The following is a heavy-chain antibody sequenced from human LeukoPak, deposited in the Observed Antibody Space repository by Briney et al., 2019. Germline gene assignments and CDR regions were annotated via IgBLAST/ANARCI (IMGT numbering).Heavy chain of an antibody. CDR2: INPSGGST. Sequence: ASVKVSCNASGGTFSSYAISWVRQAPGQGLEWMGIINPSGGSTSYAQKFQGRVTMTRDTSTSTVYMELSSLRSEDTAVYYCARDSAHGDYVAFDYWGQGTLVTVSS. CDR1: GGTFSSYA. J-gene: IGHJ4*02. D-gene: IGHD4-17*01. V-gene: IGHV1-46*01. CDR3: ARDSAHGDYVAFDY.